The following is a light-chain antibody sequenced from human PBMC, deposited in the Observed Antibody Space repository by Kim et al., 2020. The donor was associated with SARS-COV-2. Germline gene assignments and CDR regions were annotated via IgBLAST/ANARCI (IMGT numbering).Light chain of an antibody. Sequence: SWSPGERAPLSCRASQSISRSLAWYQQKPGQAPRLLICDASNRATGIPARFSGSGSGTDFTLTISSLEPEDFAVYYCLQRSAWPLTFGGGTKLEIK. V-gene: IGKV3-11*01. CDR3: LQRSAWPLT. CDR2: DAS. J-gene: IGKJ4*01. CDR1: QSISRS.